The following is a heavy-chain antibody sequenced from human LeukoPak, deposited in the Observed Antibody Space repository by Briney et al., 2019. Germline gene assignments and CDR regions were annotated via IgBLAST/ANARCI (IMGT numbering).Heavy chain of an antibody. CDR2: ISGDGTGT. V-gene: IGHV3-43*02. CDR3: AKDMGPLGTIWLDY. CDR1: GFTFDDYA. Sequence: GGSLRLSCAASGFTFDDYAMHWVRKVPGKSLEWVSLISGDGTGTYYTDSVKGRFTISRDNSKNSLSLQVNSLRTEDTALYYCAKDMGPLGTIWLDYWGQGTLVTVSS. J-gene: IGHJ4*02. D-gene: IGHD3-16*01.